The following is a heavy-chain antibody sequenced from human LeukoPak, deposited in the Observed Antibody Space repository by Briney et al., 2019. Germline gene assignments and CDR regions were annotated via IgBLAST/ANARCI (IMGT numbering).Heavy chain of an antibody. CDR1: GLNLSKYC. J-gene: IGHJ4*02. CDR2: KKQDGSEK. D-gene: IGHD3-10*01. CDR3: GIPRLERITMVREFDY. V-gene: IGHV3-7*03. Sequence: GALLQSCSVPGLNLSKYCRTTVPQARGKGLGRVANKKQDGSEKYYVDSVKGRFTISRDNDKNSLYLQMNSLRAEDTALYYFGIPRLERITMVREFDYWGQGTLVTVSS.